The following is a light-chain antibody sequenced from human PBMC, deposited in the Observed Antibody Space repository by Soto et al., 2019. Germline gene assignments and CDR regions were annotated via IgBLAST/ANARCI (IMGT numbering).Light chain of an antibody. Sequence: DIQMTQSPSTVSASVGDGVTITCRASQSISTWLAWYQQKPGKAPKLLIYDASTLESGVPSGFSGSGSGTEFSLTISSRQPDDFATYYCQQYNSYPVTFGGGTQVEIK. J-gene: IGKJ4*01. CDR2: DAS. CDR3: QQYNSYPVT. CDR1: QSISTW. V-gene: IGKV1-5*01.